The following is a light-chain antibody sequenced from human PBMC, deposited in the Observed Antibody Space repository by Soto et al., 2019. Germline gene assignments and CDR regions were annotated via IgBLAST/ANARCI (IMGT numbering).Light chain of an antibody. V-gene: IGKV3-20*01. CDR3: QHYGSSLLFT. CDR1: QSVSSSY. CDR2: GAS. J-gene: IGKJ3*01. Sequence: EIVLTQSPGTLSLSPGERATLSCRASQSVSSSYLAWYQQKPGQAPRLLIYGASSRATGISDRFSGSGSGTDFTLTISRLEPEDFAVYYCQHYGSSLLFTFGPGTKVDI.